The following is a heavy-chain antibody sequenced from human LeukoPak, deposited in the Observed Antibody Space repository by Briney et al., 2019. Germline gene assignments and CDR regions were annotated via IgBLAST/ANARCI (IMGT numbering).Heavy chain of an antibody. Sequence: GGSLRLSCAASGFTFSSYWMSWVRQAPGKGLEWVANIKQDGSEKYYVDSVKGRFTISRDNAKNSLYLQMNSLRAEDTAVYYCARDAYYYGSGSCPRYYGMDVWGKGTTVTVSS. CDR3: ARDAYYYGSGSCPRYYGMDV. CDR1: GFTFSSYW. CDR2: IKQDGSEK. J-gene: IGHJ6*04. D-gene: IGHD3-10*01. V-gene: IGHV3-7*03.